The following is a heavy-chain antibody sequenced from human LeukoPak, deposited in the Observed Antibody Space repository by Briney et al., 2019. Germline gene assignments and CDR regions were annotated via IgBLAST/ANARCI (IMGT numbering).Heavy chain of an antibody. CDR1: GFTFSSYS. D-gene: IGHD6-13*01. CDR2: ISSSSSYI. Sequence: PGGSLRLSCAASGFTFSSYSMNWVRQAPGKGLEWVSSISSSSSYIYYADSVKGRFTISRDNAKNSLYLQMNSLRAEDTAVYYCARELKTASGTWWFDAWGQGTLVTVSS. CDR3: ARELKTASGTWWFDA. V-gene: IGHV3-21*01. J-gene: IGHJ5*02.